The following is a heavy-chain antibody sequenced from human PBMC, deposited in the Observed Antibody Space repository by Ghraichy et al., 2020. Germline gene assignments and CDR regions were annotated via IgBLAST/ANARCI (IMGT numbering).Heavy chain of an antibody. D-gene: IGHD2-2*01. CDR3: AREVITPADTDGFDL. CDR1: GGPISRDNYY. Sequence: SETLSLTCTVSGGPISRDNYYWSWLRQHAGKGPEWIGYFSYTGSAYYNPSLKSRVTISVDTSKNQFSLNLNSMSDADTAVYYCAREVITPADTDGFDLWGQGTVVTVSS. J-gene: IGHJ3*01. CDR2: FSYTGSA. V-gene: IGHV4-31*03.